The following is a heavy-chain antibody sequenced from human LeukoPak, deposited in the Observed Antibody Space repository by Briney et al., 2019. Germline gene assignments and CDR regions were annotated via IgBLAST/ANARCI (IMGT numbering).Heavy chain of an antibody. D-gene: IGHD5-12*01. CDR2: INHSGST. V-gene: IGHV4-34*01. CDR3: ARDHSGYSGYDSGP. Sequence: SETLPLTCAVYGGSFSCYYWSWIRPPPGKGLEWIGEINHSGSTNYNPSLKSRVTISVDTSKNQFSLKLGSVTAADTAVYYCARDHSGYSGYDSGPWGQGTLVTGSS. J-gene: IGHJ5*02. CDR1: GGSFSCYY.